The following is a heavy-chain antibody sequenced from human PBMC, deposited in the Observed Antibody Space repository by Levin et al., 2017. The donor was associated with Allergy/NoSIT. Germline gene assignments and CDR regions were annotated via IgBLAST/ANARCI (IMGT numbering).Heavy chain of an antibody. CDR2: IHHSGST. V-gene: IGHV4-38-2*01. J-gene: IGHJ3*02. CDR1: GYSISNHYY. Sequence: SETLSLTCVVSGYSISNHYYWGWIRQPPGKGLEWIGTIHHSGSTYYNPSLKGRVTISLDTSKNQFSLQLSSVTAADTAVYYCARVPRGESSAYYLRRSAFDIWGQGTMVTVSS. CDR3: ARVPRGESSAYYLRRSAFDI. D-gene: IGHD3-22*01.